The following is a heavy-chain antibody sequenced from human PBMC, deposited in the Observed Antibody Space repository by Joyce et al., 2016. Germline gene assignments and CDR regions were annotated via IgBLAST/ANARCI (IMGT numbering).Heavy chain of an antibody. V-gene: IGHV3-53*01. D-gene: IGHD3-10*01. Sequence: EVQLVESGGGLIQPGGSLRLSCAASGFSVSRKYMSWVRQAPGKGLEWVAISYSGGRTAYADSVKGRFTISRDSSKNTVSLQMNSLRVEDTAVYYCARGGYYGSGRPWMDVWGQGTTVTVSS. CDR2: SYSGGRT. CDR3: ARGGYYGSGRPWMDV. J-gene: IGHJ6*02. CDR1: GFSVSRKY.